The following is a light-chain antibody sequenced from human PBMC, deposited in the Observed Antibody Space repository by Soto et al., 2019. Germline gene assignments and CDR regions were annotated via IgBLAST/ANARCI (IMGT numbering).Light chain of an antibody. CDR2: DGS. CDR1: SSDVGGYNY. Sequence: QSALTQPASVSGSPGQSITISCTGTSSDVGGYNYVSWYQQHPGKAPKLMIYDGSNRLSGVSNRFSGSKSGNMASLTISGLQAEDEADYYCSSYTSSSTDVFGTGTKLTVL. V-gene: IGLV2-14*01. J-gene: IGLJ1*01. CDR3: SSYTSSSTDV.